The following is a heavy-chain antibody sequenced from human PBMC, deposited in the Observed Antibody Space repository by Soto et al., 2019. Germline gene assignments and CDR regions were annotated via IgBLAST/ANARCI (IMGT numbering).Heavy chain of an antibody. D-gene: IGHD5-12*01. CDR3: VRAGGYDPKVY. CDR2: IHQSGST. Sequence: QVQVQESGPGLLKPSGTLSLTCAVSGGSISSIDWWSWVRQPPGKGLEWIGEIHQSGSTHYNPSLQSLVTIAVDISKNHLPLRLTSVTAAETAVYYCVRAGGYDPKVYWSQGTQVTVSS. J-gene: IGHJ4*02. CDR1: GGSISSIDW. V-gene: IGHV4-4*02.